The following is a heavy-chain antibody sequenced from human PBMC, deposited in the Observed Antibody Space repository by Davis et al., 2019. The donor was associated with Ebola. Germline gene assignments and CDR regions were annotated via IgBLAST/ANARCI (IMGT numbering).Heavy chain of an antibody. CDR3: ARVRTTIFGVDIIRGWFDP. V-gene: IGHV4-59*01. J-gene: IGHJ5*02. Sequence: PSETLSLTCSVSGDSIRSDHWTWIRQTPGKGLEWIGYLYPGGNTKYNPSLESRVTISQDVSQNHFSLRLRSVTAAATAVYFCARVRTTIFGVDIIRGWFDPWGQGTPVTVSS. CDR1: GDSIRSDH. CDR2: LYPGGNT. D-gene: IGHD3-3*01.